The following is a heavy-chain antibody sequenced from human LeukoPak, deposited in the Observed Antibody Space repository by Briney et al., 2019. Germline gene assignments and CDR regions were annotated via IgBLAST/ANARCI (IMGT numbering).Heavy chain of an antibody. CDR3: ARTKRISTNWFDP. J-gene: IGHJ5*02. Sequence: ASVKVSCRASGYTFTSYDINWVRQATGQGLEWMGWMNPNSGNTGYAQKFQGRVTITRNTSISTAYMELSSLRSEDTAVYYCARTKRISTNWFDPWGQGTLVTVSS. V-gene: IGHV1-8*03. CDR2: MNPNSGNT. CDR1: GYTFTSYD.